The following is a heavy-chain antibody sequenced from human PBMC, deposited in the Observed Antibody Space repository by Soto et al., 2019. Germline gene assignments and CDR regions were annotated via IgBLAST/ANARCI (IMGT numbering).Heavy chain of an antibody. J-gene: IGHJ6*02. CDR3: TRILWSSRRDALDI. CDR1: VFTFRNYA. CDR2: IGTSGTPT. V-gene: IGHV3-23*01. D-gene: IGHD2-21*01. Sequence: GGSLRLSCIASVFTFRNYAMAWVRQGPGEDLEWVSAIGTSGTPTLYADSVKSRFSISRDDSRNTVSLQMNSLGVEDTATYYCTRILWSSRRDALDIWGQGTTVTVSS.